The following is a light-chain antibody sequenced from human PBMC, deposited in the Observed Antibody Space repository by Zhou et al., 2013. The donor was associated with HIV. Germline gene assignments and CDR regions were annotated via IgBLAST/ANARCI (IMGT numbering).Light chain of an antibody. CDR3: QQYYSYPIT. Sequence: IQLTQSPSSLSASVGDRVTITCRASQGISSSLAWYQQKPGKAPKLLIYAASTLQSAVPSRFSGSGSGTDFTLTISCLQSEDFATYYCQQYYSYPITFGQGTRLEIK. V-gene: IGKV1-9*01. J-gene: IGKJ5*01. CDR2: AAS. CDR1: QGISSS.